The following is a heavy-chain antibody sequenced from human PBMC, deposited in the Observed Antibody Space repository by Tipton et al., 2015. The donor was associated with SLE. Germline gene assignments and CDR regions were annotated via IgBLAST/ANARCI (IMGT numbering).Heavy chain of an antibody. CDR1: GGSISDYY. D-gene: IGHD2-15*01. CDR3: AAHAAGRGGSGY. V-gene: IGHV4-59*01. Sequence: TLSLTCAVSGGSISDYYCNWVRQPPGGGLEWIGYVYNSGSVSYNPYLKSRVTMSLDKSKNQFSLKMTSATAADAAVYYCAAHAAGRGGSGYWGQGTLVTVSS. J-gene: IGHJ4*02. CDR2: VYNSGSV.